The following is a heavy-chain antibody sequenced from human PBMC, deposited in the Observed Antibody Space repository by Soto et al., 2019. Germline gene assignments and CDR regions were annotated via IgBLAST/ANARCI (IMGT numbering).Heavy chain of an antibody. V-gene: IGHV1-3*01. CDR2: INAGNGNT. CDR1: GYTFTSYA. CDR3: ARHSPVYYGMDV. Sequence: QVQLVQSGAEVKKPGASVKVPCKASGYTFTSYAMHWVRQAPGQRLEWMGWINAGNGNTKYSQKFKGRVTITRDASASKAYMELRSLRSEDTAVYYCARHSPVYYGMDVWGQGTTVTVSS. D-gene: IGHD4-4*01. J-gene: IGHJ6*02.